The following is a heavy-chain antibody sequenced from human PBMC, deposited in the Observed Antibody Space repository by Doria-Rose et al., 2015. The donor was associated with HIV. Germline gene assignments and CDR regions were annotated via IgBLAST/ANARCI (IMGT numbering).Heavy chain of an antibody. Sequence: VQQQQWGPGLVKPSETLSLTCSVSGASVRSRGSYWNWIRQVPGKGLESLGYTYYTGTSDYSPSLKSRLNMAVDTSKNQFSLKLSFVTVADTAVYYCARMGSYRELDYWGEGALVIVSS. D-gene: IGHD3-3*01. J-gene: IGHJ4*02. CDR2: TYYTGTS. CDR1: GASVRSRGSY. V-gene: IGHV4-31*03. CDR3: ARMGSYRELDY.